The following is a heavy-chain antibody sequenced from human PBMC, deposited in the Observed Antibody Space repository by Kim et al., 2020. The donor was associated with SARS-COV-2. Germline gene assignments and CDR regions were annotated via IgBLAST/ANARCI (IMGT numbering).Heavy chain of an antibody. D-gene: IGHD3-22*01. CDR1: GFTFSSYG. V-gene: IGHV3-30*18. Sequence: GGSLRLSCAASGFTFSSYGMHWVRQAPGKGLEWVAVISYDGSNKYYADSVKGRVTISRDNSKNTLYLQMNSLRAEDTAVYYCAKEMDSSGYYLAYWGQGTLVTVSS. CDR3: AKEMDSSGYYLAY. J-gene: IGHJ4*02. CDR2: ISYDGSNK.